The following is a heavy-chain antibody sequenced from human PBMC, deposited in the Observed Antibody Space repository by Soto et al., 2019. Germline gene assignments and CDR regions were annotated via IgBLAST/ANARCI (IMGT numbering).Heavy chain of an antibody. CDR3: AFQAFPGGPWNYWHALDI. V-gene: IGHV3-9*02. CDR1: GFTSDIYA. Sequence: EVQLVESGGGLVQPGGSLRLSCAASGFTSDIYAIHWVRQAPGKGLEWVSRITWNTGVISYAGSVRGRFTISSDNTKNSLYLPMIMLGADDTALYYCAFQAFPGGPWNYWHALDIWGRGPMVIVSS. D-gene: IGHD3-10*01. J-gene: IGHJ3*02. CDR2: ITWNTGVI.